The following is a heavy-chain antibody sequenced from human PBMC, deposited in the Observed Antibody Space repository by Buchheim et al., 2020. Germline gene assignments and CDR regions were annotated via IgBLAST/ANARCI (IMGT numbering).Heavy chain of an antibody. D-gene: IGHD2-15*01. CDR1: GGSFSGYY. J-gene: IGHJ6*02. Sequence: QVQLQQWGAGLLKPSETLSLTCAVYGGSFSGYYWSWIRQPPGKGLEWIGEINHSGSTNYNPSLKSRVTISVDTSKNQFYMKLSSVTAADTAVYYCARQVVVVAATGNIVATYGMDVWGEGTT. CDR2: INHSGST. V-gene: IGHV4-34*01. CDR3: ARQVVVVAATGNIVATYGMDV.